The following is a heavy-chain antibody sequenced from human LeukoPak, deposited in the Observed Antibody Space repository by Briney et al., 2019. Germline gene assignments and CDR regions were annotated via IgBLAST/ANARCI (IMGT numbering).Heavy chain of an antibody. D-gene: IGHD3-9*01. CDR2: IKQDGSEK. Sequence: GGSLRLSCAASGFTFSSYWMSWVRQAPGKGLEWVANIKQDGSEKYYVDSVKGRFTISRDNAKNSPYLQMNSLRAEDTAVYYCARVGYDILTEAFDIWGQGTMVTVSS. V-gene: IGHV3-7*01. CDR3: ARVGYDILTEAFDI. J-gene: IGHJ3*02. CDR1: GFTFSSYW.